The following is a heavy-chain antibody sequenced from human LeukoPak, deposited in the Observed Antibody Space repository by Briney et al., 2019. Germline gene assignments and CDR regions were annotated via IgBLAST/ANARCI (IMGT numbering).Heavy chain of an antibody. J-gene: IGHJ4*02. CDR3: AKDQSRGWFGEPDY. V-gene: IGHV3-23*01. CDR1: GFTFSSYG. D-gene: IGHD3-10*01. CDR2: ISGSGGST. Sequence: GGSLRLSCAASGFTFSSYGMSWVRQAPGKGLEWVSAISGSGGSTYYADSVKGRFTISRDNSKNTLYLQMNSLRAEDTAVYYCAKDQSRGWFGEPDYWGQGTLVTVSS.